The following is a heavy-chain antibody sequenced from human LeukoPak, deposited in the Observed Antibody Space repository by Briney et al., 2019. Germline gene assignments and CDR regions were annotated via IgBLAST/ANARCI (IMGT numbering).Heavy chain of an antibody. CDR3: ARVSALYYFDY. J-gene: IGHJ4*02. Sequence: SETLFLTCTVSGGSISSYYWSWIRQPPGKGLEWIGYIYYSGSTNYNPSLKSRVTISVDTSKNQFSLKLSSVTAADTAVYYCARVSALYYFDYWGQGTLVAVSS. CDR2: IYYSGST. V-gene: IGHV4-59*01. CDR1: GGSISSYY.